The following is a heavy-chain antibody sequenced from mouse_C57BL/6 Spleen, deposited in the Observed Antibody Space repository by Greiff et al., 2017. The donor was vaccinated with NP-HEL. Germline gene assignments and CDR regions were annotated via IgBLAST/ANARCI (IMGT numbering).Heavy chain of an antibody. D-gene: IGHD1-1*01. J-gene: IGHJ2*01. CDR3: ARKNYGSSYYFDY. V-gene: IGHV1-52*01. Sequence: VQLQQSGAELVRPGSSVKLSCKASGYTFTSYWMHWVKQRPIQGLEWIGNIDPSDSATHYNQKFKDKATLTVDKSSSTAYMQLSSLTSEDSAVYYCARKNYGSSYYFDYWGQGTTLTVSS. CDR1: GYTFTSYW. CDR2: IDPSDSAT.